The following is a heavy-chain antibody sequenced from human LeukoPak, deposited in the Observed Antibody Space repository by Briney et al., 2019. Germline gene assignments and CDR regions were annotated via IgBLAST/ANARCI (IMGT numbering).Heavy chain of an antibody. CDR3: AQQSLRSPDY. J-gene: IGHJ4*02. V-gene: IGHV4-38-2*01. CDR2: IYHSGST. CDR1: GSSISSGYY. Sequence: KPSATLSLTCAVSGSSISSGYYWGWLRQPPGKGLEWIGNIYHSGSTYYNPSLKSRVTISVDTSKNQFSLKLSSVTAADTAVYYCAQQSLRSPDYWGQGTLVTVSS. D-gene: IGHD3-16*01.